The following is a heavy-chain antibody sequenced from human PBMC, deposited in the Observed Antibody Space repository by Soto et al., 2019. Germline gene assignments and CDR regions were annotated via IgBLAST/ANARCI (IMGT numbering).Heavy chain of an antibody. J-gene: IGHJ4*02. V-gene: IGHV4-59*01. CDR2: IYYSGST. CDR3: AGGGVATMGGFDF. Sequence: QVQLQESGPGLVKPSETLSLTCTVSGGSISRYYWSWIRQPPGKGLQWIGYIYYSGSTNYNPSLKGRVTLSGDTSKDQSSLRLSSVTAAETAVYYCAGGGVATMGGFDFWGQGTLVTVSS. CDR1: GGSISRYY. D-gene: IGHD5-12*01.